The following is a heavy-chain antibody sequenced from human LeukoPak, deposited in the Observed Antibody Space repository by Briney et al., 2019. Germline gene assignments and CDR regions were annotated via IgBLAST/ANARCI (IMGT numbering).Heavy chain of an antibody. V-gene: IGHV3-7*03. D-gene: IGHD7-27*01. Sequence: PGGSLRLSCAASGFMFSSNWMSWVRLAPGKGLEWVANIKEDGTETYYVDSVKGRFTISRDNAKNSLYLQMNSLRVEDTAVYYCAKDGGLWVSAHWGDSWGRGTQVTVSS. CDR1: GFMFSSNW. CDR3: AKDGGLWVSAHWGDS. J-gene: IGHJ4*02. CDR2: IKEDGTET.